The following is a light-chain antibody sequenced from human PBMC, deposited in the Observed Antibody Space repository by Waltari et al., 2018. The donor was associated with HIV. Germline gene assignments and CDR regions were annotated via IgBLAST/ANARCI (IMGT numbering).Light chain of an antibody. CDR1: QSISTW. CDR3: QQYSIYWT. CDR2: QAS. Sequence: DIQITQSPSTLSASVGDRVTITCRASQSISTWLAWYQQKPGKAPKLLIYQASNLESGVPSRFSGSGSGTEFTLTISSLQPDDFATYYCQQYSIYWTFGQGTKVEIK. J-gene: IGKJ1*01. V-gene: IGKV1-5*03.